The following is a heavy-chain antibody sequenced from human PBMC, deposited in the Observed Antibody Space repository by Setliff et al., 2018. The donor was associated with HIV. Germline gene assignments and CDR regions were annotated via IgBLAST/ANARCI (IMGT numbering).Heavy chain of an antibody. D-gene: IGHD3-22*01. CDR2: IYYSGST. CDR3: ATSRVVVLRFDP. J-gene: IGHJ5*02. Sequence: KASETLSLTCTVSGGSISSSSYYWGWIRQPPGKGLEWIGSIYYSGSTYYNPSLKSPVTMSVDTSKNQFSLKLYSVTAADTAVYYCATSRVVVLRFDPWGQGTLVTVSS. V-gene: IGHV4-39*07. CDR1: GGSISSSSYY.